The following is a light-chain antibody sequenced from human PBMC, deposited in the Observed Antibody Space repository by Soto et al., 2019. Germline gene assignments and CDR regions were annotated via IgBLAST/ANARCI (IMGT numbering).Light chain of an antibody. CDR1: SSDVGGYNY. J-gene: IGLJ1*01. V-gene: IGLV2-14*01. Sequence: QSVLTQPASVSGSPGQSITISCTGTSSDVGGYNYVSWYQQHPGKAPKLMIYDVSNRPSGVPNRFSGSKSGNTASLTISGLQAEDEADYYCSSYTSSSTLYVFGTGTQLTVL. CDR2: DVS. CDR3: SSYTSSSTLYV.